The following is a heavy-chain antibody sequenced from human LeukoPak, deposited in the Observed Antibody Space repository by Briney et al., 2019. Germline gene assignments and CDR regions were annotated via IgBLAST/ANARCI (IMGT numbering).Heavy chain of an antibody. J-gene: IGHJ4*02. CDR3: AARPGEVAVPFDY. V-gene: IGHV3-23*01. CDR1: GFTFSTFA. CDR2: ISGSGGIT. D-gene: IGHD2-15*01. Sequence: GGSLRHSCAASGFTFSTFAMTWVRQAPGKGLEWVSLISGSGGITYYADSVNGRFTISRDNSKNTLYLQMHSLRAEDTAVYYCAARPGEVAVPFDYWGQGTLVTVSS.